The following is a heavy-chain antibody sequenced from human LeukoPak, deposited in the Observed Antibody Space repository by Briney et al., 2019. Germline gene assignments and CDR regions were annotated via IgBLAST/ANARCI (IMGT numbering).Heavy chain of an antibody. D-gene: IGHD2-2*01. V-gene: IGHV4-34*01. CDR3: ARGLRLPSRSAPAVPHV. CDR1: AGSFSVAN. CDR2: INHSGTT. J-gene: IGHJ6*04. Sequence: PSETLSLTCAVYAGSFSVANGNWVTQPPRPGLEWIREINHSGTTNYNPSLKSRVTISVDTSKNQFSLRLSAVTAADTAVYHCARGLRLPSRSAPAVPHVWAKGTTVTVSA.